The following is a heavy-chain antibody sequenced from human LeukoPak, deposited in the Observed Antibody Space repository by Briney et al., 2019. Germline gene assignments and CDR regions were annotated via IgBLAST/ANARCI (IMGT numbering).Heavy chain of an antibody. D-gene: IGHD5-12*01. Sequence: PGGSLRLSCAASGFTFSSYAMHWVRQAPGKGLEWVAVISYDGSNKYYADSVKGRFTISRDNSKNTLYLQMNSLRAEDTAVYYRARDRDIVATFGTYFDYWGQGHLVTVSS. V-gene: IGHV3-30*04. J-gene: IGHJ4*02. CDR2: ISYDGSNK. CDR1: GFTFSSYA. CDR3: ARDRDIVATFGTYFDY.